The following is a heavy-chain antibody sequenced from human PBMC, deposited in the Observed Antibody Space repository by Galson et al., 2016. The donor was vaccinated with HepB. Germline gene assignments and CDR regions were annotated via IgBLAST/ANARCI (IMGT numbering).Heavy chain of an antibody. D-gene: IGHD5-18*01. Sequence: SVKVSCKASGYTFSGYYMHWVRQAPGQGLEWMGWINPNSGGTNYAQKFQGWITMTTDTSISTAFMELSRLTSDDTAVYYCARGIHLWLQDSVLFDYWGQGTLVTVSS. CDR3: ARGIHLWLQDSVLFDY. J-gene: IGHJ4*02. CDR2: INPNSGGT. CDR1: GYTFSGYY. V-gene: IGHV1-2*04.